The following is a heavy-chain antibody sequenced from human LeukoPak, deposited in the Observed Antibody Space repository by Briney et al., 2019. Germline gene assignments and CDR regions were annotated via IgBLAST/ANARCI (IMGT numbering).Heavy chain of an antibody. CDR3: ARGHWTVDY. Sequence: SETLSLTCAVYGGSFGGYYWSWLRQPPGRGLEWMGEINHSGSTNYNPSLESRVTISVDTSKNQFSLKLSSVTAADTAVYYCARGHWTVDYWGQGTLVTVSS. D-gene: IGHD1-1*01. CDR2: INHSGST. J-gene: IGHJ4*02. V-gene: IGHV4-34*01. CDR1: GGSFGGYY.